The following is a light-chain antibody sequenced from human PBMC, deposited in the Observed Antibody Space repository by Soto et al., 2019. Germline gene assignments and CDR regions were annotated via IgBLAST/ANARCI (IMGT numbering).Light chain of an antibody. CDR1: ISDVGGYNY. CDR3: TSYTTSSTLV. Sequence: QSALTQAASVSGSPGQSITISCTGTISDVGGYNYVSWYQQHPGKVPKLLIYEVRNRPSGVSHRFSGSKSDNTASLTISGLQAEDEVDYYCTSYTTSSTLVFGTGTKVTVL. V-gene: IGLV2-14*01. J-gene: IGLJ1*01. CDR2: EVR.